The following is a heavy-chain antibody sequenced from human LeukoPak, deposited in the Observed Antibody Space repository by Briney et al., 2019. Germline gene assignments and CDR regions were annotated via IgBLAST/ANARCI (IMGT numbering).Heavy chain of an antibody. Sequence: SETLSLTCTVSGGSLGSHYWTWIRQPPGKGLEWIGYIYDSGSTYYHPSLKSRVTISVDTSKNQFSLRLSSVTAADTAVYYCARGGVLKSVDYWGQGTLVTVSS. CDR1: GGSLGSHY. J-gene: IGHJ4*02. V-gene: IGHV4-59*11. CDR2: IYDSGST. D-gene: IGHD3-16*01. CDR3: ARGGVLKSVDY.